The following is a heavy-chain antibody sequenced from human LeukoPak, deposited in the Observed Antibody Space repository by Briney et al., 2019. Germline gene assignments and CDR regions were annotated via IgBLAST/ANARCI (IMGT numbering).Heavy chain of an antibody. Sequence: PGGSLRLSCAASGFTFSSYGMHWVRQAPGKGLEWVAFIRYDGSNKYYADSVKGRFTISRDNSKNTLYLQMNSLRAEDTAVYYCAKDAGSKGDNWNDEEYNWFDPWGQGTLVTVSS. J-gene: IGHJ5*02. D-gene: IGHD1-1*01. CDR1: GFTFSSYG. V-gene: IGHV3-30*02. CDR2: IRYDGSNK. CDR3: AKDAGSKGDNWNDEEYNWFDP.